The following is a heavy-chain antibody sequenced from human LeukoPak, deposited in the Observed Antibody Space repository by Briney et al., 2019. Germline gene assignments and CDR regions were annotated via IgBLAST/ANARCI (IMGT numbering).Heavy chain of an antibody. V-gene: IGHV1-46*01. CDR2: INPSGDST. D-gene: IGHD6-25*01. Sequence: SVKLSCKASGYTFTSYYMHWVRHAPEQGLEWMGIINPSGDSTIYAQKSQGRVTMTRDTSTSAVYMGLSSLRSEDTAVYYCARDGMGGYGSRWGQGTLVTVSS. J-gene: IGHJ4*02. CDR1: GYTFTSYY. CDR3: ARDGMGGYGSR.